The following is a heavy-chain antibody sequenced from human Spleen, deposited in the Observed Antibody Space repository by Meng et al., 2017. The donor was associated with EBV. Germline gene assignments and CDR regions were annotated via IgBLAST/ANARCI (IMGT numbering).Heavy chain of an antibody. CDR3: VRASMVRDHAFDM. J-gene: IGHJ3*02. Sequence: QVQLQQWGAGLLKPSETLSLTCAVYGGSFNDYYWTWIRQPPGKGLEWIGEINHSGITNYNPSLKSRVTISVDKSKNQFSLNLTSVSTADTAVYYCVRASMVRDHAFDMWGQGTMVTVSS. V-gene: IGHV4-34*01. CDR1: GGSFNDYY. CDR2: INHSGIT. D-gene: IGHD3-10*01.